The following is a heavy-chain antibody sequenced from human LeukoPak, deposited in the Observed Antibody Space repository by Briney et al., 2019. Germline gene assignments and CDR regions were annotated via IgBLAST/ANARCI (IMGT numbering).Heavy chain of an antibody. Sequence: GSLRLSCAASGFTVSSNYMSWVRQAPGKGLEWVSVIYSGGSTYYADSVKGRFTTSRHNSKNTLYLQMNSLRAEDTAVYYCARGDGYNDDNWFDPWGQGTLVTVSS. D-gene: IGHD5-24*01. CDR2: IYSGGST. CDR1: GFTVSSNY. J-gene: IGHJ5*02. CDR3: ARGDGYNDDNWFDP. V-gene: IGHV3-53*04.